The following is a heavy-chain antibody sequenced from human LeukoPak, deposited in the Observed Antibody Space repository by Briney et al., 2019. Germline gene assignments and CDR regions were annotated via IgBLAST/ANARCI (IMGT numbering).Heavy chain of an antibody. CDR3: ARVPIVVVPAGSPHFDY. CDR1: GGSISSSSYY. D-gene: IGHD2-2*01. Sequence: SETLSLTCTVSGGSISSSSYYWGWIRQPPGKGLEWIGSIYYSGSTYYNPSLKSRVTISVDTSKNQFSLKLSSVTAADTAVYYCARVPIVVVPAGSPHFDYWGQGTLVTVSS. J-gene: IGHJ4*02. V-gene: IGHV4-39*07. CDR2: IYYSGST.